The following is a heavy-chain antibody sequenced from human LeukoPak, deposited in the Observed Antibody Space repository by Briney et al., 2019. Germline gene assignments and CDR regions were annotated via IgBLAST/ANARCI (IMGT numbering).Heavy chain of an antibody. J-gene: IGHJ3*02. V-gene: IGHV3-64D*06. CDR3: VTELGIGGFDI. CDR1: GLTFSLYS. D-gene: IGHD7-27*01. CDR2: ISTNGGST. Sequence: PGGSLRLSCSASGLTFSLYSMHWVRQAPGKGLEYDSGISTNGGSTYYADSVKGRFTISRDNSKNTLYLQMSTLRAEDTAVYYCVTELGIGGFDIWGQGIMVTVSS.